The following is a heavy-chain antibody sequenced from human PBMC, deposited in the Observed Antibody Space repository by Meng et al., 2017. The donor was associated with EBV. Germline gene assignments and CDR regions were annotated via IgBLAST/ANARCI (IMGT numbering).Heavy chain of an antibody. Sequence: QVESVPGGAEVKKPGASVRVSCKASVYSFTSYGTSRLHRAPGQGVEWVGWICAENTNTNYAQKIQGSITMTTDTSTSTVYLELMSLRYADTSVYYCARGSDYFDYWGQGTLVTVSS. CDR1: VYSFTSYG. V-gene: IGHV1-18*04. CDR3: ARGSDYFDY. CDR2: ICAENTNT. J-gene: IGHJ4*02.